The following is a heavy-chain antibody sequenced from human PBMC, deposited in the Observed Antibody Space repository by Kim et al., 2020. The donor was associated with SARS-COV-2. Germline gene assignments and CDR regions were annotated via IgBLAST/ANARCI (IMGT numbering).Heavy chain of an antibody. J-gene: IGHJ4*02. D-gene: IGHD3-22*01. CDR2: INAGNGNT. CDR1: GYTFTSYA. V-gene: IGHV1-3*01. CDR3: ARDAPTRNYYDSSGKDY. Sequence: ASVKVSCKASGYTFTSYAMHWVRQAPGQRLEWMGWINAGNGNTKYSQKFQGRVTITRDTSASTAYMELSSLRSEDTAVYYCARDAPTRNYYDSSGKDYWGQGTLVTVSS.